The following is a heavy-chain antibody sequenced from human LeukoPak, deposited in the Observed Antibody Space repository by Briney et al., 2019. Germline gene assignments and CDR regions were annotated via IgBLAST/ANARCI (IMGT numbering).Heavy chain of an antibody. CDR2: IYSGGST. V-gene: IGHV3-53*05. D-gene: IGHD3-10*01. Sequence: GGSLRLSCAASGFTVSSNYMSWVRQAPGKGLEWVSVIYSGGSTYYADSVKGRFTISRDNSKNSLYLQMNSLRTEDTALYYCAKDILSAMVRGSGGFDPWGQGTLVTVSS. CDR3: AKDILSAMVRGSGGFDP. J-gene: IGHJ5*02. CDR1: GFTVSSNY.